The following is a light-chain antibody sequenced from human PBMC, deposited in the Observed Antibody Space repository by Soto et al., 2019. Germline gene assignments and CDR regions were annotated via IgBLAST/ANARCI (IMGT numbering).Light chain of an antibody. CDR1: QSLRNK. J-gene: IGKJ3*01. CDR3: QQHNAWPLT. V-gene: IGKV3-15*01. CDR2: GGF. Sequence: IVLTQSPGTLSVSPGERVILSCRASQSLRNKLAWYQQKPGQAPRPLIYGGFTRATGIPARFSGSGSGTESTLTNNSLQSEDFAIYYCQQHNAWPLTFGPGTKLYLK.